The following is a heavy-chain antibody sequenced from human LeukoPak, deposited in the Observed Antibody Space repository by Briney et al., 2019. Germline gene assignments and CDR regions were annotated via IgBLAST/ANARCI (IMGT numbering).Heavy chain of an antibody. Sequence: PSETLSLTCAVYGGSFSSYPWTWIRQPPGKGLEWIGQIIHSGSTKYNPSLNGRVTMSVDTSKNQFSLKLASVTAADTAVYYCARGAPGSWGQGTLVTVSS. V-gene: IGHV4-34*12. CDR1: GGSFSSYP. CDR2: IIHSGST. D-gene: IGHD4/OR15-4a*01. CDR3: ARGAPGS. J-gene: IGHJ5*02.